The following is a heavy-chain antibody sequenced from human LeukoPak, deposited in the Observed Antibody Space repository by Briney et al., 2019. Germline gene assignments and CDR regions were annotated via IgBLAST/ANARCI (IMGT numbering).Heavy chain of an antibody. CDR3: ARDAPYYYGSGSRTYYYYYMDV. CDR2: IYYSGST. D-gene: IGHD3-10*01. CDR1: GGSISNKY. J-gene: IGHJ6*03. V-gene: IGHV4-59*01. Sequence: SETLSLTCTVSGGSISNKYWGWIRQPPGKGLEWIGYIYYSGSTNYNPSLKSRVTISVDTSKNQFSLKLSSVTAADTAVYYCARDAPYYYGSGSRTYYYYYMDVWGKGTTVTISS.